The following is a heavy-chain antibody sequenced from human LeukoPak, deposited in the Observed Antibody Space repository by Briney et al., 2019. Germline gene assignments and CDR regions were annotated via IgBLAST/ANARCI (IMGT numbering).Heavy chain of an antibody. V-gene: IGHV4-34*01. CDR3: ARGSDDYVWGSYRHYFDY. CDR1: GGSFSGYY. Sequence: SETRSLTCAVDGGSFSGYYWGWIRQPPGKGLGWVGAINHSGSTNYNPSLKSRVTISEDTSKKQFSLKLSSVTAADTAVYYCARGSDDYVWGSYRHYFDYWGQGTLVTVSS. D-gene: IGHD3-16*02. J-gene: IGHJ4*02. CDR2: INHSGST.